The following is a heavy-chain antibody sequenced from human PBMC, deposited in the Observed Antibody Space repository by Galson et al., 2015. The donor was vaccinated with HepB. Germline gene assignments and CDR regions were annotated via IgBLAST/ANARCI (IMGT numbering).Heavy chain of an antibody. J-gene: IGHJ4*02. D-gene: IGHD4-11*01. CDR2: ISSSSSYT. CDR3: ARDGIYSNHEGGFDY. Sequence: SLRLSCAASGFTFSDYYMSWIRQAPGKGLEWVSYISSSSSYTNYADSVKGRFTISRDNAKNSLYLQMNSLRAEDTAAYYCARDGIYSNHEGGFDYWGQGTLVTVSS. CDR1: GFTFSDYY. V-gene: IGHV3-11*05.